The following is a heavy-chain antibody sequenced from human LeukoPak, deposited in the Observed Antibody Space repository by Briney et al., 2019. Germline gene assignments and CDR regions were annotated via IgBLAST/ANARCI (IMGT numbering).Heavy chain of an antibody. D-gene: IGHD6-19*01. V-gene: IGHV3-23*01. CDR2: ITATGDTA. J-gene: IGHJ4*02. Sequence: GGSLRLSCVASGFTFIKCAMSWLRQAQGKGLEGVAIITATGDTAYYADSVTGRFTISRDNSRNTVYMQMDSLRAEDTAIYYCAGDRNSDWYSPLDYWGQGSQVTVSP. CDR1: GFTFIKCA. CDR3: AGDRNSDWYSPLDY.